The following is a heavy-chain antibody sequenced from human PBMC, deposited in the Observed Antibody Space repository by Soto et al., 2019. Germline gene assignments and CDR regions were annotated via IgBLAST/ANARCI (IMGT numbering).Heavy chain of an antibody. D-gene: IGHD3-10*01. CDR3: AKEFSPLSRGSFDY. CDR2: ITGGGVTT. Sequence: PGGSLRLSCTASGFTFINYAVNWVRQAPGKGLEWVSGITGGGVTTFYADSVKGRFTISRDNSKNTLYLQMNSLRGEDTAIYYCAKEFSPLSRGSFDYWGQGTLVTVSS. J-gene: IGHJ4*02. CDR1: GFTFINYA. V-gene: IGHV3-23*01.